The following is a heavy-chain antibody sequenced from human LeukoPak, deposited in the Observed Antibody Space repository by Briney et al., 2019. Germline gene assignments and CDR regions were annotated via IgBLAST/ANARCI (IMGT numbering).Heavy chain of an antibody. CDR3: ARVGQLAIDP. CDR2: IYYSGST. V-gene: IGHV4-61*05. D-gene: IGHD6-6*01. CDR1: GGSISSSSYY. Sequence: SETLSLTCTVSGGSISSSSYYWGWIRQPPGKGLEWIGYIYYSGSTNYNPSLKSRVTISVDTSKNQFSLKLTSVTAADTAVYYCARVGQLAIDPWGQGTLVTVSS. J-gene: IGHJ5*02.